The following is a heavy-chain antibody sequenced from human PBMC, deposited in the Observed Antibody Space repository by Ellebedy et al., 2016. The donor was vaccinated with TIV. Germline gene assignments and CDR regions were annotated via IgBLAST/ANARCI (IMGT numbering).Heavy chain of an antibody. Sequence: AASVKVSCKASGYTFTSYAMHWARQAPGQRLEWMGWLNAGNGNTKYSQNFQGRVTITRDTSASTAYMELSSLRSEDTAVYYCARRSAASSIYYFDYWGQGTLVTVSS. CDR1: GYTFTSYA. V-gene: IGHV1-3*01. D-gene: IGHD2-15*01. CDR3: ARRSAASSIYYFDY. J-gene: IGHJ4*02. CDR2: LNAGNGNT.